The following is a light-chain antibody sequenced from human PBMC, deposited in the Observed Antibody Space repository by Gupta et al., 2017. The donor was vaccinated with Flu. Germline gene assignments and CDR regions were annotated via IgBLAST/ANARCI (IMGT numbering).Light chain of an antibody. CDR3: SSYSATGALAL. V-gene: IGLV2-14*03. CDR1: SSDIGTYNY. Sequence: QSALTQPASVSGSPGQSINISCTGNSSDIGTYNYVSWYQQYPGRAPKLMIYDVRNRPSGISDRFSGSKSGNTASLTISGLQAEDEADYYCSSYSATGALALFGGGTKVTVL. CDR2: DVR. J-gene: IGLJ2*01.